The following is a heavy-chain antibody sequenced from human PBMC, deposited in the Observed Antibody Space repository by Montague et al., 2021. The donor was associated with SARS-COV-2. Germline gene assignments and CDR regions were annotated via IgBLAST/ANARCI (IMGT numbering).Heavy chain of an antibody. CDR2: IYYSGST. Sequence: SETLSLTCTVSGGSISSSSYYWGWIRQPPGKGLEWIGSIYYSGSTYYNPSLKSRVTISVDTSKNQFSLKLSSVTAADTAVYYCARRCYDILTGYSIPNWFDPWGQGTLVTVSS. D-gene: IGHD3-9*01. CDR1: GGSISSSSYY. J-gene: IGHJ5*02. CDR3: ARRCYDILTGYSIPNWFDP. V-gene: IGHV4-39*01.